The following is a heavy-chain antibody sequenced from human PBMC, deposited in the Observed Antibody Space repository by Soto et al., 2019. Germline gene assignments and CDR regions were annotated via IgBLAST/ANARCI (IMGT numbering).Heavy chain of an antibody. CDR1: GFTFSSYG. Sequence: QVQLVESGGGVVQPGRSLRLSCVASGFTFSSYGMHWVRQAPGKGLEWVAVIWYDGSNKYYADSVKGRFTISRDNSKNTLYLQMNSLRAEDTAVYYCAREYYDSSGPDYWGQGTLVTVSS. CDR2: IWYDGSNK. J-gene: IGHJ4*02. V-gene: IGHV3-33*01. D-gene: IGHD3-22*01. CDR3: AREYYDSSGPDY.